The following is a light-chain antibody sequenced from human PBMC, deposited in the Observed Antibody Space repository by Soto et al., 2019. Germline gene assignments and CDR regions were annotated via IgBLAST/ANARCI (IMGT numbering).Light chain of an antibody. J-gene: IGKJ1*01. Sequence: DIQITQSPSPLSASIGDRVTITCRASQSIDNWLAWYQQKPGKAPKLLIYDASSLESGVPSRFSGSGSGTEFTLTISSLQPDDFATYYCQQYNSYWTFGQGTKVDIK. CDR2: DAS. CDR1: QSIDNW. CDR3: QQYNSYWT. V-gene: IGKV1-5*01.